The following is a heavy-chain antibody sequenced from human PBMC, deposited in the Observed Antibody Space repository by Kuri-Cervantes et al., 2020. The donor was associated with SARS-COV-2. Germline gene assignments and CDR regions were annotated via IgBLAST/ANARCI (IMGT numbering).Heavy chain of an antibody. V-gene: IGHV1-3*01. CDR3: ARGPGGGATFDY. CDR2: INAGNGKT. J-gene: IGHJ4*02. CDR1: GYTFTSYA. Sequence: ASVKVSCKASGYTFTSYAIHWVRQAPGQRLEWMGWINAGNGKTEYSQKFQGRVTITRDTSASTAYMELSSLRSEDTAVYYCARGPGGGATFDYWGQGTLVTVSS. D-gene: IGHD1-26*01.